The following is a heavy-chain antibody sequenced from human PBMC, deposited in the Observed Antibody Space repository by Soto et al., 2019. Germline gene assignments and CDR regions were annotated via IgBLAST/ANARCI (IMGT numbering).Heavy chain of an antibody. D-gene: IGHD1-7*01. CDR1: SGSINSFY. Sequence: QVQLQESGPGLVKPSETLSPNCTVSSGSINSFYWSWIRQPAGKGLEWIGRIHSSGTTNYNPSLKSRVTMSVDTSKNQFSLKLTSVTAADTAVYYCARDRIIGTSYSDYWGQGILVTVSS. V-gene: IGHV4-4*07. J-gene: IGHJ4*02. CDR3: ARDRIIGTSYSDY. CDR2: IHSSGTT.